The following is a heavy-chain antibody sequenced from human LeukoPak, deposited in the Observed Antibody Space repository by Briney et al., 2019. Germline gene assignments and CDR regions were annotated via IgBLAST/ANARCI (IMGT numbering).Heavy chain of an antibody. CDR1: GGTFSSYA. D-gene: IGHD1-14*01. CDR3: AGWRKTHFDY. CDR2: IIPIFGTA. Sequence: VASVKVSCKASGGTFSSYAIRWVRQAPGQGLEWMGGIIPIFGTANYAQKFQDRVTITTDESTSTACMELTSLRAEDTAVYYCAGWRKTHFDYWGQGTLVTVSS. J-gene: IGHJ4*02. V-gene: IGHV1-69*05.